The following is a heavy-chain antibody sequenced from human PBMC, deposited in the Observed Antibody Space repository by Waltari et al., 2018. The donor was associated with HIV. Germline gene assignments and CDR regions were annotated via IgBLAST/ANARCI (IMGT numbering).Heavy chain of an antibody. CDR1: GFTFTSSA. Sequence: QMQLVQSGPEVKKPGTSVKVSCKASGFTFTSSAVQWVRQARGQRLEWIGWIVVGSGNTNYAQKFQERVTITRDMSTSTAYMELSSLRSEDTAVYYCAAHYYDSSGPNLDNDYWGQGTLVTVSS. CDR3: AAHYYDSSGPNLDNDY. D-gene: IGHD3-22*01. V-gene: IGHV1-58*01. CDR2: IVVGSGNT. J-gene: IGHJ4*02.